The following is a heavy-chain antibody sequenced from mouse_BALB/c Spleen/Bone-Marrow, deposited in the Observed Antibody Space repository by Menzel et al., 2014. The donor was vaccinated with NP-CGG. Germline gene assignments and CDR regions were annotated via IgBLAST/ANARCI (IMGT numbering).Heavy chain of an antibody. D-gene: IGHD2-1*01. CDR3: ARGAYGNYFAWFAY. J-gene: IGHJ3*01. Sequence: EVQRVESGGGLVQPGGSLSLSCATSGFTFTDYYMSWVRQPPGKALEWLGFIRNKANGYTTEYSASVKGRFTISRDNSQGILYLQMNTLRAEDSATYYCARGAYGNYFAWFAYWGQGTLVTVSA. CDR1: GFTFTDYY. V-gene: IGHV7-3*02. CDR2: IRNKANGYTT.